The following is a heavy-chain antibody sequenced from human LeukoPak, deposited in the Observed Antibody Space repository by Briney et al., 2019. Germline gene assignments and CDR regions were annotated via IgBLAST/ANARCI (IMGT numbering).Heavy chain of an antibody. V-gene: IGHV4-34*01. CDR2: INHSGST. CDR3: ARVGRGLKSWCLDY. Sequence: SETLSLTCAVYGGSFSGYYWSWIRQPPGKGLEWIGEINHSGSTNYNPSLKSRVTISVDTSKNQFSLKLSSVTAADTAVYYCARVGRGLKSWCLDYWGQGTLVTVSS. J-gene: IGHJ4*02. CDR1: GGSFSGYY. D-gene: IGHD6-13*01.